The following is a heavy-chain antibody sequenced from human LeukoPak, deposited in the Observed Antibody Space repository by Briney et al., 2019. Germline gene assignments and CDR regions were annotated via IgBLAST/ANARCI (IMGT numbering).Heavy chain of an antibody. CDR3: ANQVVPAATFDY. J-gene: IGHJ4*02. CDR2: ISGSGDST. V-gene: IGHV3-23*01. D-gene: IGHD2-2*01. Sequence: GGSLRLSCAASGFTFSSYAMSWVRQAPGKGLEWVSAISGSGDSTYYADSVKGRFTISRDNSKNTLYLQMNSLRAEDTAVYYCANQVVPAATFDYWGQGTLVTVSS. CDR1: GFTFSSYA.